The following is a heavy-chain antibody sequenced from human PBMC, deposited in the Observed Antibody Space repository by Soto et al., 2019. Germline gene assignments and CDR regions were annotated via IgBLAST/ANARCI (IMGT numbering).Heavy chain of an antibody. D-gene: IGHD1-26*01. CDR1: GFTFSSYA. Sequence: GGSLRLSCAASGFTFSSYAMSWVRQAPGKGLEWVSAISGSGGSTYYADSVKGRFTISRDNSKNTLYLQMNSLRAEDTAVYYCAKDPYSGSYEWRAYYFDYWGQGTLVTVSS. V-gene: IGHV3-23*01. CDR2: ISGSGGST. J-gene: IGHJ4*02. CDR3: AKDPYSGSYEWRAYYFDY.